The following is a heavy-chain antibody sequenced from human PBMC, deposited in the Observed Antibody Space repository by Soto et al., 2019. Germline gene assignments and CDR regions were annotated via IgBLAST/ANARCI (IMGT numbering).Heavy chain of an antibody. V-gene: IGHV3-7*01. CDR2: IKQDGREK. D-gene: IGHD4-17*01. J-gene: IGHJ4*02. CDR3: VGYGDYPRYYFDY. Sequence: GGSLRLSCAASGFTFRSYWMSWVRQAPGKGLEWVANIKQDGREKYYVDSVEGRFTISRDNAKNSLYLQMNSLRAEDTAVYYCVGYGDYPRYYFDYWGQGTLVTVSS. CDR1: GFTFRSYW.